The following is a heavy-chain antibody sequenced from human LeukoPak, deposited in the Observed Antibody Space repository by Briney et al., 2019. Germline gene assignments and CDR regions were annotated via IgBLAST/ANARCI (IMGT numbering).Heavy chain of an antibody. D-gene: IGHD2-21*02. V-gene: IGHV3-21*05. CDR1: GFTFRNYA. Sequence: GGSLRLSCAGSGFTFRNYAMRWVRQAPGKGLEWVAYTSRGGSDISYADSVKGRFTISTDNANSSLYLQMNSLRAEDTAVYFCVRARLIRLENFFDYWGQGTLVTVSS. CDR2: TSRGGSDI. CDR3: VRARLIRLENFFDY. J-gene: IGHJ4*02.